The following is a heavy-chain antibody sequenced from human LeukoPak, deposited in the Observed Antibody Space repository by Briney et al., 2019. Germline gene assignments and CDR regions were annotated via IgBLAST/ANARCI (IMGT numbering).Heavy chain of an antibody. Sequence: SETLSLTCAVYGGSFSGYYWSWIRQPPGKELEWIGEINHSGSTNYNPSLKSRVTISVDTSKNQFSLRLSSVTAADTALYFCARRAGLHSLDYWDQGTLVTVSS. J-gene: IGHJ4*02. D-gene: IGHD5/OR15-5a*01. V-gene: IGHV4-34*01. CDR3: ARRAGLHSLDY. CDR1: GGSFSGYY. CDR2: INHSGST.